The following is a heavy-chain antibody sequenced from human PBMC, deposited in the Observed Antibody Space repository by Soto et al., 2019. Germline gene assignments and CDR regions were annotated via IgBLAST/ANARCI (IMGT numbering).Heavy chain of an antibody. CDR2: INPSGGST. CDR3: ATTNAVYDFWSGYLRDYYYMDV. V-gene: IGHV1-46*03. CDR1: GYTFTSYY. J-gene: IGHJ6*03. Sequence: ASVKVSCKASGYTFTSYYMHWVRQAPGQGLEWMGIINPSGGSTSYAQKFQGRVTMTRDTSTSTVYMELSSLRSEDTAVYYCATTNAVYDFWSGYLRDYYYMDVWGKGTTVTV. D-gene: IGHD3-3*01.